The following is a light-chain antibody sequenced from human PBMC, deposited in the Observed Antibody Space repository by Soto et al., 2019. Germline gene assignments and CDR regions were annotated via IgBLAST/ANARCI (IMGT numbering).Light chain of an antibody. J-gene: IGKJ5*01. Sequence: EVVLTQSPGTLSLSPGERATLSCRGSQSVTSRYLAWYQQKPGQAPRLLIYGASNRATGIPERFSGSGSGTDFTLTISSLEPEDFAVYYCQQYGTSPITFGQGTRLEIK. CDR1: QSVTSRY. CDR3: QQYGTSPIT. CDR2: GAS. V-gene: IGKV3-20*01.